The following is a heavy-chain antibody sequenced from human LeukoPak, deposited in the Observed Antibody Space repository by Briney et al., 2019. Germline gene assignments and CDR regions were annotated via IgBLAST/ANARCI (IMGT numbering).Heavy chain of an antibody. J-gene: IGHJ4*02. CDR3: ARGIGGDIVVVPAAIKFDY. D-gene: IGHD2-2*02. Sequence: SETLSLTCAVYGGSFSGYYWSWIRQPPGKGLEWIGEINHSGSTNYNPSLKSRVTISVDTSKNQFSLKLSSVTAADTAVYYCARGIGGDIVVVPAAIKFDYWGQGTLVTVSS. V-gene: IGHV4-34*01. CDR1: GGSFSGYY. CDR2: INHSGST.